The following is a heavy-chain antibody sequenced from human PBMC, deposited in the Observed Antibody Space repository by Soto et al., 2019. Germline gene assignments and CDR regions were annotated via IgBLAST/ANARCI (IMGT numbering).Heavy chain of an antibody. CDR1: GFTFSTYG. CDR2: ISGSGDRT. CDR3: AKMGDSSGYDYFDY. V-gene: IGHV3-23*01. J-gene: IGHJ4*02. Sequence: SGGSLRLSCAASGFTFSTYGMSWVRQAPGKGLKWVSAISGSGDRTFYADSVKGRFTISRDNSKNTLHLQMDSLRVEDTAEYYCAKMGDSSGYDYFDYWGQGTQVTVSS. D-gene: IGHD3-22*01.